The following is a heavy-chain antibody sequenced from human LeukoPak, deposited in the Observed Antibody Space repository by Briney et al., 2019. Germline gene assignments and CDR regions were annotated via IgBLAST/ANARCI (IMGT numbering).Heavy chain of an antibody. CDR2: IWSDGSHQ. CDR1: GFTFSDYG. D-gene: IGHD3-3*01. Sequence: PGGSLRLSCAASGFTFSDYGMRWVRQAPGKGLEWVAIIWSDGSHQYYADSVKGRFIISRDNSRSTLYLHMSYLRAEDTAVYYCAKDSSIFGLNFDDWGQGTLVTVSS. V-gene: IGHV3-33*06. J-gene: IGHJ4*02. CDR3: AKDSSIFGLNFDD.